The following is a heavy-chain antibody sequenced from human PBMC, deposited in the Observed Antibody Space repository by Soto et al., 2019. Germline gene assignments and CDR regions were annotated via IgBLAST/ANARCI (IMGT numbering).Heavy chain of an antibody. CDR2: IIPIFGTA. CDR1: GGTFSSYA. V-gene: IGHV1-69*13. D-gene: IGHD1-26*01. CDR3: ARDLGRSPNWFDP. J-gene: IGHJ5*02. Sequence: SVKVSCKASGGTFSSYAISWVRQAPGQGLEWMGGIIPIFGTANYAQKFQGRVTITADESTSTAYMELSSLRSEDTAVYYCARDLGRSPNWFDPWGQGTLVTVSS.